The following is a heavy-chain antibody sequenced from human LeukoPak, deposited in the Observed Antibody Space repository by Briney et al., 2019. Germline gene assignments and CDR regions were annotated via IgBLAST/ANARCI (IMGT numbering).Heavy chain of an antibody. D-gene: IGHD5-18*01. Sequence: PGGSLRLSCAASGFTFSSYDMNWVRQAPGKGLEWVSSISSSSSHIYYADSVKGRFTISRDNAKNSLYLQMNSLRAEGTAVYYCARVWADSYGTDYWGQGTLVTVSS. CDR3: ARVWADSYGTDY. V-gene: IGHV3-21*01. CDR1: GFTFSSYD. CDR2: ISSSSSHI. J-gene: IGHJ4*02.